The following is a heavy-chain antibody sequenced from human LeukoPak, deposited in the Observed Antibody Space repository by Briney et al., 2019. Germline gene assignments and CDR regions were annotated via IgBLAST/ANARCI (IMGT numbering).Heavy chain of an antibody. CDR1: GGSISSSSYY. D-gene: IGHD2-2*01. CDR2: IYYSGST. Sequence: SETLSLTCTVSGGSISSSSYYWGWILQPPGKGLEWIGSIYYSGSTYYNPSLKSRVTISVDTSKNQFSLKLSSVTAADTAVYYCARSSLFTAVVVPAASDHWGHGTLVTVSS. V-gene: IGHV4-39*01. CDR3: ARSSLFTAVVVPAASDH. J-gene: IGHJ4*01.